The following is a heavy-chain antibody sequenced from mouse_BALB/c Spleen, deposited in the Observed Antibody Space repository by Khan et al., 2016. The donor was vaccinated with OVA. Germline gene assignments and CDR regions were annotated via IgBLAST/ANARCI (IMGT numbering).Heavy chain of an antibody. CDR1: GYSITSGYA. CDR2: ISYSGVT. D-gene: IGHD1-1*01. V-gene: IGHV3-2*02. Sequence: EVQLQESGPGLVKPSQSLSLTCTVTGYSITSGYAWHWIRQFPGNKLEWMGYISYSGVTSYTPSLKSRISITRDTSKNQFFLQLNSVTTEDTATYCCARGNYYGYYFDYWGQGTTLTVSS. CDR3: ARGNYYGYYFDY. J-gene: IGHJ2*01.